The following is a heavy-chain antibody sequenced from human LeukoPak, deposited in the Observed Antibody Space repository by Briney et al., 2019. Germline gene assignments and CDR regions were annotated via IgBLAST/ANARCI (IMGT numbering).Heavy chain of an antibody. CDR2: IYTSGST. V-gene: IGHV4-4*09. CDR1: GGSISIYY. D-gene: IGHD3-10*01. CDR3: ASLVYGSRNNWFDP. Sequence: SETLSLTCTVSGGSISIYYWSWIRQPPGKGLEWIGYIYTSGSTNYNPSLKSRVTISVDTSKNQFSLKLSSVTAADTAVYYCASLVYGSRNNWFDPWGQGTLVTVSS. J-gene: IGHJ5*02.